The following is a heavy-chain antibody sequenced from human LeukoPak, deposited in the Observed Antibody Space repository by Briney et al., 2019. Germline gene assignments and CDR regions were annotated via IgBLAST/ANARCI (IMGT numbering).Heavy chain of an antibody. CDR2: INHSGST. CDR1: GGSFSGYY. Sequence: SETLSLTCAVYGGSFSGYYWSWIRQPPGKGLEWIGEINHSGSTNYNPSLKSRVTISVGTSKSQFSLKLSSVTAADTAVYYCARGRPRPRARWHYFDYWGQGTLVTVSS. D-gene: IGHD1-26*01. J-gene: IGHJ4*02. CDR3: ARGRPRPRARWHYFDY. V-gene: IGHV4-34*01.